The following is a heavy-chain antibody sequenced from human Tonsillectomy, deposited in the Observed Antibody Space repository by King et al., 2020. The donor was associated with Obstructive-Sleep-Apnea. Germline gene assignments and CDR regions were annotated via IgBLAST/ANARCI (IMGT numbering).Heavy chain of an antibody. CDR2: MFYSGSI. CDR1: GDSISSYY. D-gene: IGHD3-10*01. CDR3: ASLLGWELFHYFDY. J-gene: IGHJ4*02. Sequence: PLQESGPGLVKPSETLSLTCTVSGDSISSYYWSWIRPPPGKGLEWIGYMFYSGSIKYNPSLKSRVTISIDTSKSQFSLRLSSVTAADTAVYYCASLLGWELFHYFDYWGQGALVTVSS. V-gene: IGHV4-59*12.